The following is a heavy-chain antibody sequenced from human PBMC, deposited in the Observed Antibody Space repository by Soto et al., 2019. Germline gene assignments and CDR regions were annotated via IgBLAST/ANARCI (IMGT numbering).Heavy chain of an antibody. Sequence: SETLSLTCTVSGGSISSSSYYWGWIRQPPGKGLEWIGSIYYSGSTYYNPSLKSRVTISDDTSKNQFSLKLSSVTAADTAVYYCARHKSPKYSSGWYYFDYLGQGTLVTVSS. V-gene: IGHV4-39*01. J-gene: IGHJ4*02. CDR3: ARHKSPKYSSGWYYFDY. CDR2: IYYSGST. CDR1: GGSISSSSYY. D-gene: IGHD6-19*01.